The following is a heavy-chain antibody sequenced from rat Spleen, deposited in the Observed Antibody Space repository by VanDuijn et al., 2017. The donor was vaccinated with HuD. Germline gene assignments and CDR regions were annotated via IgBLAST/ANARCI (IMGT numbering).Heavy chain of an antibody. D-gene: IGHD1-9*01. CDR1: GFTFSDYY. J-gene: IGHJ2*01. CDR2: ISYDGSST. Sequence: EVQLVESDGGLVQPGRSLKLSCAASGFTFSDYYMAWVRQAPTKGLEWVATISYDGSSTYYRDSVKGRFTISRDNAKSTLYLQMVSLRSEDTATEHCAIHGYNSYFDYWGKGVMVTVSS. CDR3: AIHGYNSYFDY. V-gene: IGHV5-29*01.